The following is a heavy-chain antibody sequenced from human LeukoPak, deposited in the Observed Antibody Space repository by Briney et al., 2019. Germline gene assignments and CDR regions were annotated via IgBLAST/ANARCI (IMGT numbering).Heavy chain of an antibody. Sequence: ASVRVSCKASGYSFNSQGMNWVRQAPGQGLGWMGWINPNSGGTNYAQKFQGRVTMTRDMSPSTVYMELSSLRSEDTAVYYCARVSGDYSMPFDYWGQGTLVTVSS. V-gene: IGHV1-2*02. CDR2: INPNSGGT. D-gene: IGHD2/OR15-2a*01. CDR3: ARVSGDYSMPFDY. J-gene: IGHJ4*02. CDR1: GYSFNSQG.